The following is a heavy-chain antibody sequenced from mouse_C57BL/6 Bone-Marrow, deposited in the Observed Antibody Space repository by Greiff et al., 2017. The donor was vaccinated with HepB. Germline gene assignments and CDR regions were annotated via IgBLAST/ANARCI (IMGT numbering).Heavy chain of an antibody. CDR3: ARRENYYGNYIFDY. CDR2: IYPGSGST. J-gene: IGHJ2*01. CDR1: GYTFTSYW. D-gene: IGHD2-1*01. Sequence: VQLQQPGAELVKPGASVKMSCKASGYTFTSYWITWVKQRPGQGLEWIGDIYPGSGSTNYNEKFKSKATLTVDTSSSTAYMQLSSLTSEDSAVYYYARRENYYGNYIFDYWCQGATRTVTS. V-gene: IGHV1-55*01.